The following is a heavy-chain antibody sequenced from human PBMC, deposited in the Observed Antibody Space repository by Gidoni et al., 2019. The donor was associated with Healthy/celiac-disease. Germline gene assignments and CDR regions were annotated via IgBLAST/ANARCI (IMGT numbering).Heavy chain of an antibody. Sequence: VQLVASGGGGVPPGMSLSLSCAAYGFTFSSDGMHWVRQAPGKGLEWLAVISYDGSNKYYADSVKGRFTISRDNSKNTLYLQMNSLRAEDTAVYYCAKEQLAVFDYWGQGTLVTVSS. J-gene: IGHJ4*02. CDR3: AKEQLAVFDY. CDR1: GFTFSSDG. D-gene: IGHD6-6*01. CDR2: ISYDGSNK. V-gene: IGHV3-30*18.